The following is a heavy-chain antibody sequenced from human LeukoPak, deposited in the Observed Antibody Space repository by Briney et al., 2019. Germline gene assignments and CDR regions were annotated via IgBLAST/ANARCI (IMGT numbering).Heavy chain of an antibody. CDR2: IYTSGST. CDR3: ARGLLPRRGYYYGMDV. J-gene: IGHJ6*02. CDR1: GGSISSYY. Sequence: PSETLSLTCTVSGGSISSYYWSSIRQPAGKGLEWIGRIYTSGSTNYNPSLKSRVTMSVDTSKNQFSLKLSSVTAADTAVYYCARGLLPRRGYYYGMDVWGQGTTVTVSS. D-gene: IGHD3-10*01. V-gene: IGHV4-4*07.